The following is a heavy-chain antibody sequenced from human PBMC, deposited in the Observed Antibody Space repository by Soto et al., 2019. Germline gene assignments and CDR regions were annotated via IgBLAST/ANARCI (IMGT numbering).Heavy chain of an antibody. D-gene: IGHD6-13*01. CDR1: GGSISSGGYY. Sequence: QVQLQESGPGLVKPSQTLSLTCTVSGGSISSGGYYWSWIRQHPGKGLEWIGYIYYRGSTYYNPSLKSRVTISVDTSKNQFSLKLSSVTAADTAVYYCARDIRVAAAGTGWFDPWGQGTLVTVSS. CDR3: ARDIRVAAAGTGWFDP. V-gene: IGHV4-31*03. CDR2: IYYRGST. J-gene: IGHJ5*02.